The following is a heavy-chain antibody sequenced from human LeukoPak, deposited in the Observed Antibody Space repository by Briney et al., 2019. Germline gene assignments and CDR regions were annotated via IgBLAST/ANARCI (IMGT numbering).Heavy chain of an antibody. Sequence: GGSLRLSRAASGFNFRAYGMHWVRQAPGKGLEWVAFFWYDGTNQYYADSVKGRFSISRDISKNTLYLQMNSLRGEDTAVYYCARDGFSTSHAFDLWGQGTMVTVSS. V-gene: IGHV3-33*01. CDR3: ARDGFSTSHAFDL. CDR2: FWYDGTNQ. CDR1: GFNFRAYG. D-gene: IGHD2-2*01. J-gene: IGHJ3*01.